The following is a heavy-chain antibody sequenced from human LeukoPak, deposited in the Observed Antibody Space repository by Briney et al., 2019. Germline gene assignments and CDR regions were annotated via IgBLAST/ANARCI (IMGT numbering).Heavy chain of an antibody. CDR3: ARVPGTSYYYYYMDV. CDR1: GGSISSYY. D-gene: IGHD1-26*01. J-gene: IGHJ6*03. V-gene: IGHV4-59*01. Sequence: SETLSLTCTVSGGSISSYYWSLIRQPPGKGLEWIGYIYYSGSTNYNPSLKSRVTISVDTSKNQFSLKLSSVTAADTAVYYCARVPGTSYYYYYMDVWGKGTTVTVSS. CDR2: IYYSGST.